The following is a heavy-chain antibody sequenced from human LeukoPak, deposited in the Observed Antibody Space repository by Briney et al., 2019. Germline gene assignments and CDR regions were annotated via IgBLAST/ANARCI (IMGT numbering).Heavy chain of an antibody. Sequence: GGSLRLSCAASGFTFSSYAMSWVRQAPGKGLEWVSAISGSGGSTYYADSVKGRFTISRDNSKNTLYLQMNSLRAEDTAVYYCAKDHEQWLVGEGYFDYWGQGTLVTVSS. J-gene: IGHJ4*02. D-gene: IGHD6-19*01. CDR1: GFTFSSYA. CDR2: ISGSGGST. V-gene: IGHV3-23*01. CDR3: AKDHEQWLVGEGYFDY.